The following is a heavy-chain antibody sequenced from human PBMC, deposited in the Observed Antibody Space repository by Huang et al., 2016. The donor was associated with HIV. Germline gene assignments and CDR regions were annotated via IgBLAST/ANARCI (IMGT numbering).Heavy chain of an antibody. CDR2: NNHKIGVT. J-gene: IGHJ4*02. D-gene: IGHD3-22*01. CDR3: ARGHTRRDFYDSSGYDFDY. V-gene: IGHV1-2*02. Sequence: QVQLVQSGAEVKRPGASVKVSCTASGYSFTAYFIHWVRQAPGQGLEWMGWNNHKIGVTHYALKFQGRVTMTSDTSSSTVYMELSGLRSDDTAVYYCARGHTRRDFYDSSGYDFDYWGQGTLVTVSS. CDR1: GYSFTAYF.